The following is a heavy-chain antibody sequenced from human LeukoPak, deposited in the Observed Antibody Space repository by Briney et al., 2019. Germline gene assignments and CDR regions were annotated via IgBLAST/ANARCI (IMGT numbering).Heavy chain of an antibody. CDR2: IIPISGTA. V-gene: IGHV1-69*13. D-gene: IGHD4-17*01. CDR1: GGTFSSYA. CDR3: AREVTVTERYFDY. J-gene: IGHJ4*02. Sequence: ASVKVSCTASGGTFSSYAISWVRQAPGQGLEWMGGIIPISGTANYAQKFQGRVTITADESTSTAYMELSSLRSEDTAVYYCAREVTVTERYFDYWGQGTLVTVSS.